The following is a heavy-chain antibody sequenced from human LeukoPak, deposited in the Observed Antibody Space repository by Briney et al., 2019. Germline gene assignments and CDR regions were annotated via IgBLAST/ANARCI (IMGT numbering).Heavy chain of an antibody. CDR3: ARGSPGGY. J-gene: IGHJ4*02. D-gene: IGHD3-16*01. Sequence: PGGSLRLSCAASGFTVSSNYMSWVRQAPGKGLEWVSIIYSDGSTDYADSVKGRFIISRDNSKNTLYLQMNSLRAEDTAVYYCARGSPGGYWGQGTLVTVSS. CDR2: IYSDGST. V-gene: IGHV3-53*01. CDR1: GFTVSSNY.